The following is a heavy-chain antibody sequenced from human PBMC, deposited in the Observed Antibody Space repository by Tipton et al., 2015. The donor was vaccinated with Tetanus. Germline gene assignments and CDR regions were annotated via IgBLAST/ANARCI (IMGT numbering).Heavy chain of an antibody. D-gene: IGHD4-11*01. CDR3: ARGATTVTWGHGGGRDGRGDAFDI. V-gene: IGHV4-39*07. J-gene: IGHJ3*02. CDR2: IYTSGST. Sequence: TLSLTCTVSGGSIGSSSYYWGWIRQPPGKGLEWIGRIYTSGSTNYNPSLKSRVTMSVDTSKNQFSLKLSSVTAADTAVYYCARGATTVTWGHGGGRDGRGDAFDIWGQGTMVTVSS. CDR1: GGSIGSSSYY.